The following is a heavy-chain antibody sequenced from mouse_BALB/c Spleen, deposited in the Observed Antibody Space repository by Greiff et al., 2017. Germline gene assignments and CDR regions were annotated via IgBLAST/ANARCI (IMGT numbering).Heavy chain of an antibody. Sequence: VQLKESGAELVKPGASVKLSCTASGFNIKDTYMHWVKQRPEQGLEWIGRIDPANGNTKYDPKFQGKATITADTSSNTAYLQLSSLTSEDTAVYYCASRDGYSLFDYWGQGTTLTVSS. CDR1: GFNIKDTY. D-gene: IGHD2-3*01. V-gene: IGHV14-3*02. CDR2: IDPANGNT. CDR3: ASRDGYSLFDY. J-gene: IGHJ2*01.